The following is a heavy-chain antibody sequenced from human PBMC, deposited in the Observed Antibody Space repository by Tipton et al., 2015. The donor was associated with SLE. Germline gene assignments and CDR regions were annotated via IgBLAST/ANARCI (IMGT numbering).Heavy chain of an antibody. CDR1: GGSISSYY. CDR2: IYYSGST. Sequence: TLSLTCTVSGGSISSYYWSWIRQPPGKGLEWIGYIYYSGSTNHNPSLKSRVTISVDTSKNQFSLKRSSVTAADTAVYYCARGGKNTADHQECWGQGSLVTVSS. CDR3: ARGGKNTADHQEC. J-gene: IGHJ4*02. D-gene: IGHD2/OR15-2a*01. V-gene: IGHV4-59*01.